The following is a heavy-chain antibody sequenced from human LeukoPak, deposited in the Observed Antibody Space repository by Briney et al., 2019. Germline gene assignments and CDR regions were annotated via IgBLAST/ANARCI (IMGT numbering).Heavy chain of an antibody. J-gene: IGHJ4*02. CDR1: GFTFSSYA. CDR2: IWCDGSSK. CDR3: ARSAFQWELLRGFDY. V-gene: IGHV3-33*08. Sequence: GGSLRLSCAASGFTFSSYAMHWVRQAPGKGLEWVAVIWCDGSSKYYADSVKGRFTISRDNSKNTLYLQMNSLRAEDTAVYYCARSAFQWELLRGFDYWGQGTLVTVSS. D-gene: IGHD1-26*01.